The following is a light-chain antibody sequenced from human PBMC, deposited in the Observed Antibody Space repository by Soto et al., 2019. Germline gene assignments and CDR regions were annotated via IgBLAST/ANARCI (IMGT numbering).Light chain of an antibody. CDR1: QSINSW. CDR2: KAS. CDR3: QQYNNYWT. Sequence: DIQMTQSPSTLSASVGDRVTITCRASQSINSWLAWYQQKPGKAPKLLIYKASSLQSGVPSRFSGSGSETEFTLTISSLQPDDFATYYCQQYNNYWTFGQGTKVDIK. J-gene: IGKJ1*01. V-gene: IGKV1-5*03.